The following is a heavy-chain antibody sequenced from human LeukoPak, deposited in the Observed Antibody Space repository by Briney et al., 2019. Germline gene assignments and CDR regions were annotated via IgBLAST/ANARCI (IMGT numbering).Heavy chain of an antibody. Sequence: GGSLRLSCAASGFTFSSYWMTWVRQAPGRGLEWVANIQQDGSEKYYVDSVEGRFTISRDNAKNSLYLQMNSLRVEDTAVYYCARAGLWFGELFDYWGQGTLVTVSS. CDR1: GFTFSSYW. J-gene: IGHJ4*02. CDR2: IQQDGSEK. D-gene: IGHD3-10*01. CDR3: ARAGLWFGELFDY. V-gene: IGHV3-7*01.